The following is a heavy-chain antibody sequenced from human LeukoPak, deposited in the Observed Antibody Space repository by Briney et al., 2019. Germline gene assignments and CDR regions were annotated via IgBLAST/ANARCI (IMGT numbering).Heavy chain of an antibody. D-gene: IGHD2-15*01. V-gene: IGHV3-21*01. CDR2: ISSSSSYI. J-gene: IGHJ4*02. Sequence: GGSLRLSCAASGFTFSSYAMSWVRQAPGKGLEWVSSISSSSSYIYYADSVKGRFTISRDNAKNSLYLQMDSLRAEDTAVYYCARDFNWDRYCSGGSCYSVLDYWGQGTLVTVSS. CDR3: ARDFNWDRYCSGGSCYSVLDY. CDR1: GFTFSSYA.